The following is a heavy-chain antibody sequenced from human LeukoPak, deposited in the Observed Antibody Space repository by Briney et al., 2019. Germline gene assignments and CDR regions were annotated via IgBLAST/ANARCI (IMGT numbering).Heavy chain of an antibody. V-gene: IGHV4-39*01. CDR1: GGSIGSSSYY. Sequence: PSETLSLTCTVSGGSIGSSSYYWDWIRQPPGKGLEWIGSIYYSGSTDYNPSLKSRITISVDTSKNQFSLKLNSVTAADTAVYYCARHYANSGYYSYFDYWGQGTLVTVSS. J-gene: IGHJ4*02. CDR2: IYYSGST. D-gene: IGHD3-22*01. CDR3: ARHYANSGYYSYFDY.